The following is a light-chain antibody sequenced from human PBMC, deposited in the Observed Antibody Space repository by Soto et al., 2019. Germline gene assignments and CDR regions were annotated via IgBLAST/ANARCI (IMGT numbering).Light chain of an antibody. V-gene: IGLV2-14*01. CDR3: SSYTSSSTYV. J-gene: IGLJ1*01. CDR1: SSYVGNYNY. Sequence: QSVLTQPASVSGSPGQSITISCTGTSSYVGNYNYVSWYQQHPGKAPKLMIYDVSNRPSGVSNRFSGSKSGNTASLTISGLQVEDETDYYCSSYTSSSTYVFGTGTKVTVL. CDR2: DVS.